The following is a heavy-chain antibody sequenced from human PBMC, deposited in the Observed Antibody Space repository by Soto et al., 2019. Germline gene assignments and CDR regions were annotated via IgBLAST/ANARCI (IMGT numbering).Heavy chain of an antibody. Sequence: EVQLLESGGDLVQPGGSLRLSCAASGFTFSSHAISWVRQAPGKGLEWVSAISGTGVSTFYADSVKGRFTISRDNSKNTLYLQMNSLRVEDTAIYYCAKNRGGYYYTGTDVWGQGTTVTVSS. CDR3: AKNRGGYYYTGTDV. CDR2: ISGTGVST. V-gene: IGHV3-23*01. CDR1: GFTFSSHA. J-gene: IGHJ6*02.